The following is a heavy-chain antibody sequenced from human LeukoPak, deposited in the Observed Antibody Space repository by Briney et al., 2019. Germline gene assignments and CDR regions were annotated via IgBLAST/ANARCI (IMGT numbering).Heavy chain of an antibody. CDR2: IYYSGST. D-gene: IGHD1-26*01. Sequence: SETLSLTCTVSGGSISSYYWSWIRQPPGKGLEWIGYIYYSGSTNYNPSLKSRVTISVDTSKNQFSLKLSSVTAADTAVYYCAREVRARVGATGWFDPWGQGTLVTVSS. CDR3: AREVRARVGATGWFDP. CDR1: GGSISSYY. J-gene: IGHJ5*02. V-gene: IGHV4-59*01.